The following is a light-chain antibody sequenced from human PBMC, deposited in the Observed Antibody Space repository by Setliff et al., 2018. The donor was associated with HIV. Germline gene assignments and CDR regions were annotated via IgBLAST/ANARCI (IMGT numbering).Light chain of an antibody. V-gene: IGKV4-1*01. CDR2: WAY. CDR3: HQYYSTFWT. Sequence: DIVMTQSPDSLAVSLVERATINCRSSQSILYSSSNKNYLAWYQQKPGQPPKLLIYWAYTRESGVPDRFSGSGSGPDFTLTIRSLQAEDVAVYYCHQYYSTFWTFGQGTKV. J-gene: IGKJ1*01. CDR1: QSILYSSSNKNY.